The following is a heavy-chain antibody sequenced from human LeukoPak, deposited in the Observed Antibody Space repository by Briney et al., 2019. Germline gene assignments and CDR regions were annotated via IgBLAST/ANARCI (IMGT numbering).Heavy chain of an antibody. Sequence: GASLRLSCAASGFTFSSYAMSWVRQAPGKGLEWVSAISGCGGSTYYADSVKGRFTISRDNSKNTLYLQMNSLRAEDTAVYYCAKDGGGITTNWFDPWGQGTLVTVSS. J-gene: IGHJ5*02. D-gene: IGHD3-22*01. CDR1: GFTFSSYA. V-gene: IGHV3-23*01. CDR2: ISGCGGST. CDR3: AKDGGGITTNWFDP.